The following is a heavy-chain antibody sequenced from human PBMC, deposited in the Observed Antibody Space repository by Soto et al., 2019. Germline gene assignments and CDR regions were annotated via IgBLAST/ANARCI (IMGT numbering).Heavy chain of an antibody. D-gene: IGHD6-19*01. CDR3: ARSVAGTFYYGMDV. V-gene: IGHV1-69*13. J-gene: IGHJ6*02. CDR2: IIPIFGTA. Sequence: SVKVSCKASGGAFSSYAISWVRQAPGQGLEWMGGIIPIFGTANYAQKFQGRVTITADESTSTAYMELSSLRSEDTAVYYCARSVAGTFYYGMDVWGQGTTVTVSS. CDR1: GGAFSSYA.